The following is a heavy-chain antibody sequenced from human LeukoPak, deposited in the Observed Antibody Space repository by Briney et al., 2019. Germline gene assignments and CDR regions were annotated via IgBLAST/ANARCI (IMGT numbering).Heavy chain of an antibody. J-gene: IGHJ4*02. V-gene: IGHV5-10-1*01. CDR3: ARLYSRSLDY. CDR2: IDPSDSYT. CDR1: GYSFTSYW. D-gene: IGHD2-15*01. Sequence: GESLKISCKGSGYSFTSYWISWVRQMPGKGLEWMGRIDPSDSYTNYSPSLQGDVTISADKSISTTYLQWSSLKASDTAMYYCARLYSRSLDYWGQGTLVTVSS.